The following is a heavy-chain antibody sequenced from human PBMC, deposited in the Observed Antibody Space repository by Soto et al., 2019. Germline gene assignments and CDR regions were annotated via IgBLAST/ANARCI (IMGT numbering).Heavy chain of an antibody. Sequence: GASVKVSCKASGFTFTSSAVQWVRQAHGQRLEWIGWIVVGSGNTNYAQKFQERVTITRDMSTSTAYMELSSLRSEDTAVYYCAADHRRDRSSYYYDSSGYYISVGFDPWGQGTLVTVSS. V-gene: IGHV1-58*01. J-gene: IGHJ5*02. CDR2: IVVGSGNT. D-gene: IGHD3-22*01. CDR3: AADHRRDRSSYYYDSSGYYISVGFDP. CDR1: GFTFTSSA.